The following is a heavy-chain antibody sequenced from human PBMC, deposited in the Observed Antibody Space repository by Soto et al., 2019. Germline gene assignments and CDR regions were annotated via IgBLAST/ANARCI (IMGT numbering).Heavy chain of an antibody. CDR1: GFTFSDYY. Sequence: QVQLVESGGGLVKPGGSLRLSCAVSGFTFSDYYMSWIRQAPGKWLEWVSYISSISSSTNYADSVKGRFTISRDNPKNSRYLQINSLSAEYTAVYYCARDKPLLGGYDESYHFDYGMDVWGQGTTVTVSS. V-gene: IGHV3-11*05. CDR3: ARDKPLLGGYDESYHFDYGMDV. CDR2: ISSISSST. J-gene: IGHJ6*02. D-gene: IGHD5-12*01.